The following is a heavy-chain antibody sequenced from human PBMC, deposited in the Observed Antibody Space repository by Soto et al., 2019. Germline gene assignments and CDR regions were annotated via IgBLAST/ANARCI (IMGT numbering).Heavy chain of an antibody. D-gene: IGHD5-18*01. J-gene: IGHJ6*02. V-gene: IGHV1-69*01. Sequence: QVQLVQSGAEVKKPGSAVKVSCKASGGTFTSYSINWVRQAPGQGLEWMGGIKGIIPMFRTPNYSQRFQGRVTITADESTSTAYMELSSLRSEDTAVYYCARGGVVGTGFGMDVWGQGTTVTVSS. CDR2: IIPMFRTP. CDR1: GGTFTSYS. CDR3: ARGGVVGTGFGMDV.